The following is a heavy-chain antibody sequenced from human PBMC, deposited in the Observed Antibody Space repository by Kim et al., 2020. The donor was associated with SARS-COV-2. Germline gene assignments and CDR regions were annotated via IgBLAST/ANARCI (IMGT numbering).Heavy chain of an antibody. CDR3: ASGAYYYDSSGAFDI. D-gene: IGHD3-22*01. CDR1: GFTFSSYW. Sequence: GGSLRLSCAASGFTFSSYWMSWVRQAPGKGLEWVANIKQDGSEKYYVDSVKGRFTISRDNAKNSLYLQMNSLRAEDTAVYYCASGAYYYDSSGAFDIWGQGTMVTVSS. V-gene: IGHV3-7*01. CDR2: IKQDGSEK. J-gene: IGHJ3*02.